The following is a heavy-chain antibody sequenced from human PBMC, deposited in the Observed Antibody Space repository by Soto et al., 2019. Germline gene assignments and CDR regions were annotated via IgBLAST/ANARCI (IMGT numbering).Heavy chain of an antibody. CDR3: AKRSWGSYRPFDY. D-gene: IGHD3-16*02. CDR2: ISGSGGST. J-gene: IGHJ4*02. Sequence: GGSLRLSCAASGFTFSSYAVSWVRQAPGKGLEWVSAISGSGGSTYYADSVKGRFTISRDNSKNTLYLQMNSLRAEDTAVYYCAKRSWGSYRPFDYWGQGTLVTVSS. CDR1: GFTFSSYA. V-gene: IGHV3-23*01.